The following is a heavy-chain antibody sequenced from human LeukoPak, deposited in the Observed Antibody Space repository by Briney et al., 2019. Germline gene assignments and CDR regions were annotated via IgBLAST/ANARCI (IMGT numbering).Heavy chain of an antibody. V-gene: IGHV1-18*01. D-gene: IGHD3-10*01. CDR3: ARDSPDGSGTYYNDSPDY. CDR2: ISAYNGNT. Sequence: GASVKVSCKASGYTFSSYGISWVRQAPGQGLEWMGWISAYNGNTNYRQKLRGRVTMTTDTSTNTAYMDLRSLRSDDTAIYYCARDSPDGSGTYYNDSPDYWGQGTLVTVSS. CDR1: GYTFSSYG. J-gene: IGHJ4*02.